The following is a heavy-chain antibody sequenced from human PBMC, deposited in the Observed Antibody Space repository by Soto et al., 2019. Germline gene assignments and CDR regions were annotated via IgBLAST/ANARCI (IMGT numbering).Heavy chain of an antibody. D-gene: IGHD3-10*02. V-gene: IGHV3-48*02. CDR2: ITIRTGDV. CDR1: GFTISECS. J-gene: IGHJ4*01. Sequence: LRLSCEASGFTISECSMNWVRQAPGKGLEWLAYITIRTGDVLYADSVRGRFTISADNAENSVILQMNSLRDEDSAVYFCVRDRDLYRDMFHADLWGQGTLVTVSS. CDR3: VRDRDLYRDMFHADL.